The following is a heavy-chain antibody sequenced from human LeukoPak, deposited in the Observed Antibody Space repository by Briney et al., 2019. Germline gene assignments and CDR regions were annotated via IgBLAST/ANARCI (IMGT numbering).Heavy chain of an antibody. CDR1: GGSISSYY. D-gene: IGHD1-1*01. CDR3: AGESQTTWYFDY. CDR2: IYTSGST. J-gene: IGHJ4*02. Sequence: PSETLSPTCTVSGGSISSYYWTWIRQPAGKGLEWIGRIYTSGSTNYNPSLKSRVTMSVDTSKNQFSLKLSSVTAADTAVYYCAGESQTTWYFDYWGQGTLVTVSS. V-gene: IGHV4-4*07.